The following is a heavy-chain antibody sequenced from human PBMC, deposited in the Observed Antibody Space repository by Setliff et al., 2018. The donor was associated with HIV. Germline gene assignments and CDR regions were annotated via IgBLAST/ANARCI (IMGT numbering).Heavy chain of an antibody. CDR2: IKQDGSEK. J-gene: IGHJ4*02. CDR1: GFTFSSYW. Sequence: PGGSLRLSCAASGFTFSSYWMSWVRQAPGKGLEWVANIKQDGSEKYYADSVKGRFTISRDNSKNTLYLQMNSLRAEDTAVYYCAKDLVTTTGPDYWGQGTLVTVSS. CDR3: AKDLVTTTGPDY. D-gene: IGHD1-1*01. V-gene: IGHV3-7*01.